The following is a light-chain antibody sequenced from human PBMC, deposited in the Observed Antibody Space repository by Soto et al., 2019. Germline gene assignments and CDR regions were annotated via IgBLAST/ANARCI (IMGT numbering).Light chain of an antibody. J-gene: IGLJ2*01. V-gene: IGLV1-44*01. CDR1: SSNIGSNT. Sequence: QSVLTQPPSASGTPGQRVTISCSGSSSNIGSNTVNWYQQLPGTAPQLLIYSNNQRPSGVPDRFSVSKSCASASLAIRGLQDEDEDDYYCAEWDDSVHGRVFGGGTKLTVL. CDR3: AEWDDSVHGRV. CDR2: SNN.